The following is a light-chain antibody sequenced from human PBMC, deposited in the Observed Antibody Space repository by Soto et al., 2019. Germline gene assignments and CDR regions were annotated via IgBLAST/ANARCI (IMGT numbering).Light chain of an antibody. V-gene: IGKV1-39*01. CDR2: AAS. CDR1: QDISSY. Sequence: DVRMYKSASSLSASVGDRVTITCQASQDISSYLNWYQQKPGKAPKLLIYAASSLQSGVPSRFSGSGSGTDFTLTISSLQPEDFATYYCQQSYITPRTFGQGSKVDI. CDR3: QQSYITPRT. J-gene: IGKJ1*01.